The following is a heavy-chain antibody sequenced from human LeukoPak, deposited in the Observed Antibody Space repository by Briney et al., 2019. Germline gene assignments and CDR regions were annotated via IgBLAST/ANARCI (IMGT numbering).Heavy chain of an antibody. CDR1: GYTFTSYG. D-gene: IGHD5-12*01. J-gene: IGHJ4*02. CDR2: IITYNGNT. CDR3: ARRGLVDSGYGFDY. Sequence: ASVKVSCKASGYTFTSYGISWVRQAPGQGLEWMRWIITYNGNTNYAQRLQGRVTMTTDTSTSTAYMELRSLRSDDTAVYYCARRGLVDSGYGFDYWGQGTLVTVSS. V-gene: IGHV1-18*01.